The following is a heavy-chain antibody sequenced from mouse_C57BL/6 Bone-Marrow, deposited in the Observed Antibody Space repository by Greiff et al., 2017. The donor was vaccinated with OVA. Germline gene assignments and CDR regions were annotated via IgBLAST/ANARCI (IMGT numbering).Heavy chain of an antibody. V-gene: IGHV1-5*01. Sequence: VQLQQSGTVLARPGASVKMSCKTSGYTFTSYWMHWVKQRPGQGLEWIGAIYPGNSDTSYNQKFKGKAKLTAVTSASTAYMELSSLTNEDSAVYYCTRYGTTVVAKDYAMDYWGQGTSVTVSS. J-gene: IGHJ4*01. CDR1: GYTFTSYW. D-gene: IGHD1-1*01. CDR2: IYPGNSDT. CDR3: TRYGTTVVAKDYAMDY.